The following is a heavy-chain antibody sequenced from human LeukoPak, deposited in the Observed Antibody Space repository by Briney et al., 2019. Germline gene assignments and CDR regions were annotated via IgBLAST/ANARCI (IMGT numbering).Heavy chain of an antibody. CDR3: ARHRAYSSSSPFDY. CDR1: GGSISSGDYY. V-gene: IGHV4-30-4*01. CDR2: IYYSGTT. J-gene: IGHJ4*02. Sequence: SQTLSLTCTVSGGSISSGDYYWSWIRQPLGKGLEWIGYIYYSGTTYYNPSLKSRVTMFVDMSKNQFSLRLSSVTAADTAVYYCARHRAYSSSSPFDYWGQGTLVTVSS. D-gene: IGHD6-6*01.